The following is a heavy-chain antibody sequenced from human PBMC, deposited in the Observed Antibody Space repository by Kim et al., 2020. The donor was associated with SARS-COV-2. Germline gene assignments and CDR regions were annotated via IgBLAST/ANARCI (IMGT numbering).Heavy chain of an antibody. CDR2: ISGSCGST. CDR1: GFTFSSHA. V-gene: IGHV3-23*01. J-gene: IGHJ4*02. CDR3: AKVGCVGASCYRPDY. D-gene: IGHD2-15*01. Sequence: GGSLRLSCAVSGFTFSSHAMSWVRQAPGKGLEWVSTISGSCGSTYYADSVKGRFTISRDNSRNTVALQMYSLRAEDTAVYYCAKVGCVGASCYRPDYLGQGNLVTVSS.